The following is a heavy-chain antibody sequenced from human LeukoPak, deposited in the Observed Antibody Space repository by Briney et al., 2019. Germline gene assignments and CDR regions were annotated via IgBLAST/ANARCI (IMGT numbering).Heavy chain of an antibody. D-gene: IGHD3-3*01. CDR3: AKDDFWTLFYYYGMDV. CDR2: ISGSGGST. J-gene: IGHJ6*02. Sequence: AGGSLRLSCAASGFTFSSYAMSWVRQAPGKGLEWVSAISGSGGSTYYADSVKGRFTISRDNSKNTLYLQMNSLRAEDTAVYYCAKDDFWTLFYYYGMDVWGQGTTVTVSS. V-gene: IGHV3-23*01. CDR1: GFTFSSYA.